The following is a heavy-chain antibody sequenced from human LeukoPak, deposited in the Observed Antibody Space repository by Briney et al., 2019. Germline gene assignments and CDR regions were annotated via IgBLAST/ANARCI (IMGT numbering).Heavy chain of an antibody. D-gene: IGHD6-19*01. Sequence: TGGSLRLTCAASGFTFSSYAMSWVRQAPGKGLEWVSAISGSGGSTYYADSVKGRFTISRDNSKNTLYLQMNSLRAEDTAVYYSAKDYSSGWHFDYWGQGTLVTVSS. CDR1: GFTFSSYA. V-gene: IGHV3-23*01. J-gene: IGHJ4*02. CDR2: ISGSGGST. CDR3: AKDYSSGWHFDY.